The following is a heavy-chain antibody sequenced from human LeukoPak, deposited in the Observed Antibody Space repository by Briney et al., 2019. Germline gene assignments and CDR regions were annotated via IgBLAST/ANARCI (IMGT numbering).Heavy chain of an antibody. CDR2: ISAYNGNT. D-gene: IGHD3-3*01. Sequence: ASVKVSCKASGYTFTSYGISWVRQAPGQGLEWMGWISAYNGNTNYAQKLQGRVTMTTDTSTSIAYMELRSLRSDDTAVYYCARDRKDFWNNWFDPWGQGTLVTVSS. CDR1: GYTFTSYG. CDR3: ARDRKDFWNNWFDP. V-gene: IGHV1-18*01. J-gene: IGHJ5*02.